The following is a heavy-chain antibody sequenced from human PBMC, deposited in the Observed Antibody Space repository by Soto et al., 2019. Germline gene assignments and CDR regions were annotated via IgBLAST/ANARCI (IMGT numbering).Heavy chain of an antibody. CDR1: GGSFSGYY. D-gene: IGHD3-10*01. J-gene: IGHJ6*04. CDR3: ARGVAYYLGDYHEGLDV. CDR2: INHSGST. V-gene: IGHV4-34*01. Sequence: SDALYLTCAVYGGSFSGYYWSWIRQPPGKGLEWIGEINHSGSTNYNPSLKSRVTISVDTSKNQFSLKLSSVTAADTAVYYCARGVAYYLGDYHEGLDVSSKGTMVT.